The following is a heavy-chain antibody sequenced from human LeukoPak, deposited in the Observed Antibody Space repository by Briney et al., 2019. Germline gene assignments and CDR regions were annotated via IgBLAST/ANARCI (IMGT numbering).Heavy chain of an antibody. CDR3: AKGKDSLAGATNDY. D-gene: IGHD6-19*01. V-gene: IGHV3-21*01. CDR2: ISSSGTYK. CDR1: GFSFTSYS. Sequence: PGGSLRHSCADSGFSFTSYSTSWLRQAPGKGLEWVSSISSSGTYKYYADSVKGRFTISRDNAKNSLYLQMNSLRAEDTAVYYCAKGKDSLAGATNDYRGQGSLVTVSS. J-gene: IGHJ4*02.